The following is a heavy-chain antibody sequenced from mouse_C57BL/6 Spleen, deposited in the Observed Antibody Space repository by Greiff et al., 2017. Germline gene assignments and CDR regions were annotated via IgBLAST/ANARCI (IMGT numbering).Heavy chain of an antibody. CDR3: AMRYYGSSLDY. CDR2: IHPSDSAT. D-gene: IGHD1-1*01. V-gene: IGHV1-74*01. CDR1: GYTFTSYW. Sequence: QVQLQQSGAELVKPGASVKVSCKASGYTFTSYWMHWVKQRPGQGLEWIGRIHPSDSATNYTQKFKGQATLSVDKSSSTAYMQLSSRTTDDSAVEYCAMRYYGSSLDYWGQGTTLTVSS. J-gene: IGHJ2*01.